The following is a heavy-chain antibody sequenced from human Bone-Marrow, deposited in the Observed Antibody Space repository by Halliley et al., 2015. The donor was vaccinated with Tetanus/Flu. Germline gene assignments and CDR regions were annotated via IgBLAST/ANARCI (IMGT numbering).Heavy chain of an antibody. CDR3: VRENYYDSSGSPTLSAFDT. D-gene: IGHD3-22*01. J-gene: IGHJ3*02. V-gene: IGHV3-64*02. CDR2: ISSNGDRT. CDR1: GFTFSSYA. Sequence: SLRLSCAVSGFTFSSYAMHWVRQAPGKGLEYVSTISSNGDRTYYADSVKGRFTISRDNSKNTLYLQMGSLRTEDMAVYFCVRENYYDSSGSPTLSAFDTWGQGTMVTVSS.